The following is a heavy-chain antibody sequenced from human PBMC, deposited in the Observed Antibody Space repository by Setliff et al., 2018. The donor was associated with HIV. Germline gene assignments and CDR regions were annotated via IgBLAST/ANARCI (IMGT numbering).Heavy chain of an antibody. J-gene: IGHJ4*02. CDR3: ARLSPPDDYGDLGGVDY. CDR2: FYSGGGT. Sequence: ETLSLTCTVSGGSISSSSYYWGWIRQPSGKGLEWVSLFYSGGGTYYADSVKSRFTISRDNSRNTLYLQMDSLRVEDTAFYYCARLSPPDDYGDLGGVDYWGQGTLVTVSS. D-gene: IGHD4-17*01. CDR1: GGSISSSSYY. V-gene: IGHV3-53*01.